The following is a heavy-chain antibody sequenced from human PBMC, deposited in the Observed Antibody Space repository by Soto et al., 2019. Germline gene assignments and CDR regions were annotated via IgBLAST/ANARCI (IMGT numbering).Heavy chain of an antibody. CDR2: INPNSGGT. J-gene: IGHJ5*02. D-gene: IGHD3-22*01. V-gene: IGHV1-2*04. CDR3: VLQYYYDSSDWFDP. Sequence: ASVKVSCKASGYTFTSYYMHWVRQAPGQGLEWMGWINPNSGGTNYAQKFQGWVTMTRDTSISTAYMELSRLRSDDTAVYYCVLQYYYDSSDWFDPWGQGTLVTVSS. CDR1: GYTFTSYY.